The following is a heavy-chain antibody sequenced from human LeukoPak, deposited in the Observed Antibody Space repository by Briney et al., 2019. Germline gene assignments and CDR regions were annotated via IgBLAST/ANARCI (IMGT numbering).Heavy chain of an antibody. Sequence: GGSLRLSCAASGFSFSDYYMSWIRQSPGKGLEWLSYVSSSGAAVHYADSVKGRFTISKDNAKKSLYLQMDSLTAEDTALYYCTRDASVGATGGWFDPWGQGTLVTVSS. CDR1: GFSFSDYY. CDR2: VSSSGAAV. V-gene: IGHV3-11*01. J-gene: IGHJ5*02. CDR3: TRDASVGATGGWFDP. D-gene: IGHD1-26*01.